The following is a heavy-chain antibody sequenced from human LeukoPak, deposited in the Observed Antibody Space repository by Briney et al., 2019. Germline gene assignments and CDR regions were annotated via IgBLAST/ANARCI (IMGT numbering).Heavy chain of an antibody. CDR3: ARVPGYCSSTSCSYYFDY. J-gene: IGHJ4*02. V-gene: IGHV4-31*03. CDR1: GGSISSGGYY. CDR2: IYYSGST. Sequence: SETLSLTRTVSGGSISSGGYYWSWIRQHPGKGLEWIGYIYYSGSTYYNPSLKSRVTISVDTSKNQFSLKLSSVTAADTAVYYCARVPGYCSSTSCSYYFDYWGQGTLVTVSS. D-gene: IGHD2-2*01.